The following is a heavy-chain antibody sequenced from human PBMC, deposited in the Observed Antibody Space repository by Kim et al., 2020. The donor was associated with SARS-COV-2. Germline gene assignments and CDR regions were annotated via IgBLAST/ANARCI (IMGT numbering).Heavy chain of an antibody. CDR1: GYTFTSYD. V-gene: IGHV1-8*01. J-gene: IGHJ6*02. D-gene: IGHD6-19*01. CDR3: ARARGQWLDLYYYYGMDV. CDR2: MNPNSGNT. Sequence: ASVKVSCKASGYTFTSYDINWVRQATGQGLEWMGWMNPNSGNTGYAQKFQGRVTMTRNTSISTAYMELSSLRSEDTAVYYCARARGQWLDLYYYYGMDVWGQGTTVTVSS.